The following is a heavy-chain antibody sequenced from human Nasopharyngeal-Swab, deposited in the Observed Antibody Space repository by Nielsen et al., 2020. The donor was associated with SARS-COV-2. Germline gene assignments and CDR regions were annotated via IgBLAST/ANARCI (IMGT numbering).Heavy chain of an antibody. CDR2: LSGSGSTT. V-gene: IGHV3-23*01. J-gene: IGHJ2*01. Sequence: GESLKISCALSGFTFSTYGMSWVRQAPGKGLEWVATLSGSGSTTYYADSVRGRFIISRDSSKNTLYLQMNSLRGEDAAVYYCAQGARGSDWYFDLWGRGTLVTVSS. CDR1: GFTFSTYG. D-gene: IGHD1-26*01. CDR3: AQGARGSDWYFDL.